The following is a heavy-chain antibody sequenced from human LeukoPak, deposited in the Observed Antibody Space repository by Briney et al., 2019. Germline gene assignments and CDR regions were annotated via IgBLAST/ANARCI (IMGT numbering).Heavy chain of an antibody. V-gene: IGHV3-74*01. J-gene: IGHJ3*02. CDR1: GFTFSSYS. CDR3: ASGDDSSGYYYVFSAFDI. D-gene: IGHD3-22*01. CDR2: INSDGSST. Sequence: GGSLRLSCAASGFTFSSYSMNWVRQAPGKGLVWFSCINSDGSSTSYADSVKGRFTISRDNAKNTLYLQMNRLRAEDTAVYYCASGDDSSGYYYVFSAFDIWGQGTMVTVSS.